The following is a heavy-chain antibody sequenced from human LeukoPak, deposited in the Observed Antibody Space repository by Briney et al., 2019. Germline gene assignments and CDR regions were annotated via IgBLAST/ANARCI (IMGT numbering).Heavy chain of an antibody. CDR2: IYHSGST. D-gene: IGHD6-13*01. CDR3: ARGRLNYSSSWYYFDY. Sequence: PSETLSLTCTVSGGSISSSSYYWGWIRQPPGKGLEWIGSIYHSGSTYYNPSLKSRVTISVDTSKNQFSLKLSSVTAADTAVYYCARGRLNYSSSWYYFDYWGQGTLVTVSS. V-gene: IGHV4-39*07. J-gene: IGHJ4*02. CDR1: GGSISSSSYY.